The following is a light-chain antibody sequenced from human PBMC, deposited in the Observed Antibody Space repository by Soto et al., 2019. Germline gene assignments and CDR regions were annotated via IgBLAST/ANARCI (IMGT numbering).Light chain of an antibody. V-gene: IGKV1-39*01. CDR2: AAS. J-gene: IGKJ1*01. CDR1: QSIGSH. CDR3: QQSYSTPRT. Sequence: DIQMTQSPSSLSASVGDRVTLTCRASQSIGSHLNWYQQKPGRAPTLLIYAASSLQSGVLSRFSGSRSGTDFTLTISSLQPEDSATYYCQQSYSTPRTFGQGTKVEIK.